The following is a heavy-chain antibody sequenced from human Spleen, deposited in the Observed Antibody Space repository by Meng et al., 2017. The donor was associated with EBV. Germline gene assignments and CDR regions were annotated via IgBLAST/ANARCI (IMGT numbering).Heavy chain of an antibody. CDR1: GCTTGNSP. D-gene: IGHD3-16*01. J-gene: IGHJ5*02. Sequence: VRLEQVLTQVQKPVSSVTGSCTASGCTTGNSPIVCVRQAPGQGLELLGGICPIYGTKSADKFQGRLSITAAESTSTAHMELTSLRSEATADYYCSRGANPFVGVSVPLDPWGQGTLVTVSS. V-gene: IGHV1-69*01. CDR3: SRGANPFVGVSVPLDP. CDR2: ICPIYGT.